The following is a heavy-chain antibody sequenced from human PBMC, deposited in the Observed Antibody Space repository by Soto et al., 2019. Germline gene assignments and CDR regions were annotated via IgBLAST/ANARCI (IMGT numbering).Heavy chain of an antibody. CDR1: GFTFSTYS. V-gene: IGHV3-23*01. J-gene: IGHJ6*03. CDR3: VKTGILTGYSYFYYYYMDV. D-gene: IGHD3-9*01. Sequence: PGGSLRLSCAASGFTFSTYSMAWVRQAPGKGLEWVSDIRSSGDRTNYADSVKGRFTISRDNSKNTLYLQMTSLRAEDTAVYHCVKTGILTGYSYFYYYYMDVWGKGTTVTVSS. CDR2: IRSSGDRT.